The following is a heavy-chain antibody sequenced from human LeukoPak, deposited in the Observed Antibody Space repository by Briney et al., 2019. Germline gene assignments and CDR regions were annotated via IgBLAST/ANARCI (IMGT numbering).Heavy chain of an antibody. V-gene: IGHV3-23*01. J-gene: IGHJ4*02. CDR2: ISGSGGGI. D-gene: IGHD5-12*01. CDR3: TKSRISFSGQADH. Sequence: GGSLRLSCAASGFMFNTYSMSWVRQAPGKGPEWLSAISGSGGGIYYADSVKGRFTSSRDNAKNSLYLQMNSLRAEDTAVYYCTKSRISFSGQADHWGQGTLVTVSS. CDR1: GFMFNTYS.